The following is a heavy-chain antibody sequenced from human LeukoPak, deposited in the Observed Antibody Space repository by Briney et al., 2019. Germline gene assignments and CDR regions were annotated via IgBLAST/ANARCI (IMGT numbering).Heavy chain of an antibody. CDR3: ARQDYYDFWSGSITNNWFDP. J-gene: IGHJ5*02. V-gene: IGHV4-59*08. Sequence: TSETLSLTCTVSGGSISSYYWSWIRQPPGKGLEWIGYIYYSGSTNYNPSLKSRVTISVDTSKIQFSLKLSSVTAADTAVYYCARQDYYDFWSGSITNNWFDPWGQGTLVTVSS. D-gene: IGHD3-3*01. CDR1: GGSISSYY. CDR2: IYYSGST.